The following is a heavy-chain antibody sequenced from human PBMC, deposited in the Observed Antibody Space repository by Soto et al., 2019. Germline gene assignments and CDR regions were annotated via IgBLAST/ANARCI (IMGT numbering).Heavy chain of an antibody. CDR3: AKLILNVGGLGEDAYDI. J-gene: IGHJ3*02. CDR1: GFTFSSYG. Sequence: QVQLVESGGGVVQPGRSLKLSCAASGFTFSSYGMHWVRQAPGKGLEWVAVISYDGSNKYYADSVKGRFTISRDNSKNTVYLQMNSLRAEDTAVYYCAKLILNVGGLGEDAYDIWCQGTMLTVSS. D-gene: IGHD3-16*01. V-gene: IGHV3-30*18. CDR2: ISYDGSNK.